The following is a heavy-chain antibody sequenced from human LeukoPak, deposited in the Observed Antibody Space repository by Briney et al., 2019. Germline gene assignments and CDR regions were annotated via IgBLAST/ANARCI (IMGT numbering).Heavy chain of an antibody. J-gene: IGHJ5*02. CDR3: ARDTELLWFGESPRGWFDP. D-gene: IGHD3-10*01. Sequence: GASVKVSCKASGYTFTSYGISWVRQAPGQGLEWMGWISAYNGNTNYAQKLQGRVTMTTDTSTSTAYMELRSLRSDDTAVYYCARDTELLWFGESPRGWFDPWGQGTLVTVSS. CDR1: GYTFTSYG. V-gene: IGHV1-18*01. CDR2: ISAYNGNT.